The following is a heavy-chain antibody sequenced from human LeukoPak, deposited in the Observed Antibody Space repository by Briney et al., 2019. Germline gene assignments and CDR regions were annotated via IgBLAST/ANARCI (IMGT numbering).Heavy chain of an antibody. CDR3: ARQKAYDLLTAAGYYFAY. J-gene: IGHJ4*02. CDR2: INPNSGGT. Sequence: ASVKVSCKASGYTFTGYYMHWVRQAPGQGLEWMGWINPNSGGTNYAQKFQGRVTITADESTSTAYLELSSLKSEDTAMYYCARQKAYDLLTAAGYYFAYWGQGTLVTVSS. CDR1: GYTFTGYY. D-gene: IGHD3-9*01. V-gene: IGHV1-2*02.